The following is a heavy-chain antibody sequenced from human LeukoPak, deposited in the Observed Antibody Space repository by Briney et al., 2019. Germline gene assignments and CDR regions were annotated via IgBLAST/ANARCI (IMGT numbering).Heavy chain of an antibody. D-gene: IGHD1-14*01. CDR2: INQGGSDK. J-gene: IGHJ4*02. V-gene: IGHV3-7*01. Sequence: GGSLRLSCAASGFTFSGHWMSWVRQAPGRGLEWVANINQGGSDKYYVDSVKGRFTISRDNANNLLYLQMNSLRGEDTAAYYCTRDRSRAEDDWGQGTLVTVSS. CDR3: TRDRSRAEDD. CDR1: GFTFSGHW.